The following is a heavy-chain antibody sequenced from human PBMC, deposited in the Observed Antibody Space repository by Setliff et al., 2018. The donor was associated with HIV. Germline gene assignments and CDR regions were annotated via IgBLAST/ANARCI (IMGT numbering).Heavy chain of an antibody. V-gene: IGHV1-2*06. J-gene: IGHJ6*03. CDR3: ATGPYSSDWQYFYYYYIDV. CDR1: ANTFTGYY. D-gene: IGHD2-21*02. CDR2: INPDSGDS. Sequence: ASVKVSCKTPANTFTGYYIHWVRQAPGQGLERMGRINPDSGDSHYAQKFQGRVTMTRDTSITTAYMELTGLTSDDTAMYYCATGPYSSDWQYFYYYYIDVWGTGTAVTVSS.